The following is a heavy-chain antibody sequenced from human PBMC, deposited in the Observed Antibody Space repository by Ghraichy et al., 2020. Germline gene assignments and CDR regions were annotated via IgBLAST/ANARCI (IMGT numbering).Heavy chain of an antibody. CDR3: ARHSDLNWGGAFGP. Sequence: SETLSLTCTVSGGSIRSNNYYWNWIRQPPGKGLEWIGSIYYSGSTFYNPSLKSRVTISVDTSKNQFSLNLNSVTAADTAVYYCARHSDLNWGGAFGPWGQGTLVSISS. D-gene: IGHD7-27*01. CDR2: IYYSGST. CDR1: GGSIRSNNYY. V-gene: IGHV4-39*07. J-gene: IGHJ5*02.